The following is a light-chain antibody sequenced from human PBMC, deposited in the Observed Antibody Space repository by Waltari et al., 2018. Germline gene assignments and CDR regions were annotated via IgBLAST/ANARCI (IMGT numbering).Light chain of an antibody. Sequence: QSALTQPASVSGSPGQSITISCTGTSSDVGGYNFVSWYQQYPGKAPKLVIYDVIARPSVASDRFSGSKSGNTASLVISGLQPEDEADYYCSSYTATRHYVFGTGTKVTVL. CDR1: SSDVGGYNF. CDR2: DVI. CDR3: SSYTATRHYV. J-gene: IGLJ1*01. V-gene: IGLV2-14*03.